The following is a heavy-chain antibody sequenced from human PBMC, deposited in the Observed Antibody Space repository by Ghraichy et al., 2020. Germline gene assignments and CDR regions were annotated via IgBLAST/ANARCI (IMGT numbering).Heavy chain of an antibody. CDR1: GFTFSSYW. Sequence: GGYLRLSCAASGFTFSSYWMHWARQAPGKGLVWVSRINSDGSSISYADSVKGRFTISRDNAKNTLYLQMNSLRAEDTAVYYCARGYSNRVEYWGQGTLVTVSS. V-gene: IGHV3-74*01. J-gene: IGHJ4*02. D-gene: IGHD2-21*01. CDR3: ARGYSNRVEY. CDR2: INSDGSSI.